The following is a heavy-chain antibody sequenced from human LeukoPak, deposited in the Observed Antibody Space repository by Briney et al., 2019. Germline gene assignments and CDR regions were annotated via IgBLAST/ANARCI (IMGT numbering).Heavy chain of an antibody. D-gene: IGHD3-3*01. J-gene: IGHJ6*03. Sequence: ASVKVSCKASGYTFTSYDINWVRQATGQGLEWMGWMNPNSGNTGYAQKFQGRVTITRNTSISTAYMELSSLRSEDTAVYYCARGLRFRVYHYYMDVWGKGTTVTVSS. CDR2: MNPNSGNT. V-gene: IGHV1-8*03. CDR1: GYTFTSYD. CDR3: ARGLRFRVYHYYMDV.